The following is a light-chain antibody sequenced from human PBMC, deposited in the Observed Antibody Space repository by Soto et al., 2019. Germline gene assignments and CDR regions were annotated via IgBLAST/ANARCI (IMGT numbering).Light chain of an antibody. CDR1: QSVSASY. CDR2: DAS. V-gene: IGKV3-20*01. J-gene: IGKJ2*01. CDR3: QQYHTSAT. Sequence: EIVLTQSPGTLSLSPGERATLSCRASQSVSASYLAWYQQKPGQAPRLLIYDASSRATGFPDRFSGSGSGTDFTLTISRLEPEDSAVYYCQQYHTSATFGQGTKLEI.